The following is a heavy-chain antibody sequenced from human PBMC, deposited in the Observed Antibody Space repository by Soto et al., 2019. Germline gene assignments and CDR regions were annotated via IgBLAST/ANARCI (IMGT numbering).Heavy chain of an antibody. V-gene: IGHV4-59*02. D-gene: IGHD4-17*01. CDR3: ARTTAVPNTLRSRYFFDY. CDR2: VYYSGTT. J-gene: IGHJ4*02. CDR1: GASVTGFY. Sequence: KTSETLSLTCTVSGASVTGFYWSWIRQPPGKGLEWIGYVYYSGTTNYNPSLKSRVTISVDLSKNQFSLRLSSVTTADTALYYCARTTAVPNTLRSRYFFDYWGQGTLVTVSS.